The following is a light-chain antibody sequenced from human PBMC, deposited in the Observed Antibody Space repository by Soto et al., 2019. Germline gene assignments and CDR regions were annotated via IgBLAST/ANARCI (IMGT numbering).Light chain of an antibody. Sequence: DIQMTQSPSTLSASVVDRVTITCLASQSISFWLAWYQQKPGKAPKLLIYKASSLQSGVPSRFSGSGSGTEFTLTISSLQPDDFATYYCQQYNSYSPYTFGQRTKLQIK. CDR3: QQYNSYSPYT. J-gene: IGKJ2*01. V-gene: IGKV1-5*03. CDR2: KAS. CDR1: QSISFW.